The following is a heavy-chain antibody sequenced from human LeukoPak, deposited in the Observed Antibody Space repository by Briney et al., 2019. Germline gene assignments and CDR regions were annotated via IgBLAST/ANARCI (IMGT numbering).Heavy chain of an antibody. V-gene: IGHV4-59*01. CDR2: ISYRGSS. CDR1: GGSISNYF. D-gene: IGHD2-21*01. CDR3: ARGLSLLGSEEGLPLGY. J-gene: IGHJ1*01. Sequence: PSETLSLTCNVSGGSISNYFWSWIRQPPGGGLEWIGYISYRGSSNYNPSLKGRVTFSVDTSKNQISLRMISVTALDTAVYYCARGLSLLGSEEGLPLGYWGQGSLVTVSS.